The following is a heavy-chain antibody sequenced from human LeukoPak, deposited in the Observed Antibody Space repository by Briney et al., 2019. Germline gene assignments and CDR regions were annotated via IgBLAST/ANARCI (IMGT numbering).Heavy chain of an antibody. Sequence: GGSLRLSCAASGFTFSDYYMSWMRQAPGKGLEWVANIKQDGSEKYYVDSVKGRFTISRDNAKNSLYLQMNSLRAEDTAVYYCARGQWLASSYWGQGTLITVSS. V-gene: IGHV3-7*01. D-gene: IGHD6-19*01. CDR1: GFTFSDYY. CDR3: ARGQWLASSY. J-gene: IGHJ4*02. CDR2: IKQDGSEK.